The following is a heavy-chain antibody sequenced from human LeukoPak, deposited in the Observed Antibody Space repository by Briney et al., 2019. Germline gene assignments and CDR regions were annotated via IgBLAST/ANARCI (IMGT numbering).Heavy chain of an antibody. CDR3: AKNINHLE. Sequence: GGSLRLSCAASGFTFSSYWMNWVRQAPGKGLVWVSRIASDGSSTTYADSVKGRFSISRDNAKNTLYLQMSSLRAEDTAVYYCAKNINHLEWGQGTLVTVSS. CDR1: GFTFSSYW. CDR2: IASDGSST. V-gene: IGHV3-74*01. J-gene: IGHJ4*02. D-gene: IGHD1-14*01.